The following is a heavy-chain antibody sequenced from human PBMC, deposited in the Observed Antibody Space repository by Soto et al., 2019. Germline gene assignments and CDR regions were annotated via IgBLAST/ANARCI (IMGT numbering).Heavy chain of an antibody. Sequence: EVQLVESGGGLVKPGGSLRPSCAASGFTFSSYSLKWVRRAPGKGLEWVSSISGSSSYIYYADSVKGRFTISRDNAKNSLYLQMNSLRAEDTAVYYCAKDFDSYSSGRYGMDVWGQGTTVTVSS. CDR2: ISGSSSYI. J-gene: IGHJ6*02. D-gene: IGHD6-19*01. V-gene: IGHV3-21*01. CDR3: AKDFDSYSSGRYGMDV. CDR1: GFTFSSYS.